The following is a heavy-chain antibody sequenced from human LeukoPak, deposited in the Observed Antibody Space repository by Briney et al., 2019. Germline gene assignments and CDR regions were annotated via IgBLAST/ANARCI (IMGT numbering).Heavy chain of an antibody. CDR2: INGDGSDT. CDR3: VRGAYYFYGMDV. J-gene: IGHJ6*02. V-gene: IGHV3-74*01. D-gene: IGHD3-16*01. Sequence: GGSLRLSCAASGFTFSRYWMHWVRQVPGKGLMWVAQINGDGSDTSYADSMKGRFTISRDNAKNTLYLHINSLRAEDTAVFYCVRGAYYFYGMDVWGQGTTVTASS. CDR1: GFTFSRYW.